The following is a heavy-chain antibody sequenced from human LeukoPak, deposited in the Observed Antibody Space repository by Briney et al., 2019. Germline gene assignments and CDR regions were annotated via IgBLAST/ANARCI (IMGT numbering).Heavy chain of an antibody. CDR1: GYTFTCYY. V-gene: IGHV1-2*06. Sequence: ASVKVSCKAAGYTFTCYYMDWVRQAPGQGLEWKGRINPKSGGRNYAQKFQGRVTMTRATSTSTAYMELSRLRSDDTAVYYCARSIPHKMTTVTTRDYWGQGTLITVPS. CDR3: ARSIPHKMTTVTTRDY. CDR2: INPKSGGR. D-gene: IGHD4-17*01. J-gene: IGHJ4*02.